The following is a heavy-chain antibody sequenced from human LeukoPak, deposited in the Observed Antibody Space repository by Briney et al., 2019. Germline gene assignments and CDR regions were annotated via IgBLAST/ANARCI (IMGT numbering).Heavy chain of an antibody. CDR3: AKGRTYSSSSYFDY. CDR1: GFTFSSYS. Sequence: PGGSLRLSCAASGFTFSSYSMNWVRQAPGKGLEWVSSISSSSSYIYYADSVKGRFTISRDNAKNSLYLQMNSLRAEDMALYYCAKGRTYSSSSYFDYWAREPWSPSPQ. J-gene: IGHJ4*02. D-gene: IGHD6-6*01. V-gene: IGHV3-21*04. CDR2: ISSSSSYI.